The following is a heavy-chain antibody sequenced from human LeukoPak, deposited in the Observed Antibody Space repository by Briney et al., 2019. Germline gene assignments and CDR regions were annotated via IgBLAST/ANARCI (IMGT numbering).Heavy chain of an antibody. CDR1: GYTFSSYG. V-gene: IGHV1-18*01. CDR3: ARDVGDIVTIPAAISVP. Sequence: ASVKVSCKASGYTFSSYGINWVRQAPGQGLEWMGWISAYNGNTNYAQMLQGRVTMTTDTSTSTAYMEVRSLRSDDTAMYYCARDVGDIVTIPAAISVPWGQGTLVTVSS. D-gene: IGHD2-2*01. CDR2: ISAYNGNT. J-gene: IGHJ5*02.